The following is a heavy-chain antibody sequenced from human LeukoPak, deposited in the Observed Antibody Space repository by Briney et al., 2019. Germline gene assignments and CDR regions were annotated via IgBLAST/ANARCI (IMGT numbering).Heavy chain of an antibody. D-gene: IGHD2-21*02. CDR3: ARDGRPYCGGDCYDFDY. CDR1: GFTFSSYA. J-gene: IGHJ4*02. Sequence: PGRSLRLSCAASGFTFSSYAMHWVRQAPGKGLEWVAVISYDGSNKYYADSVKGRFTISRDNAKNSLYLQMNSLRAEDTAVYYCARDGRPYCGGDCYDFDYWGQGTLVTVSS. V-gene: IGHV3-30*04. CDR2: ISYDGSNK.